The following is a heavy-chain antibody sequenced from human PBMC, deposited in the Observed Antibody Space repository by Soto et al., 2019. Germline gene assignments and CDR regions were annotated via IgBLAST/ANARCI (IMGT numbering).Heavy chain of an antibody. Sequence: QITLKESGPTLVKPTQTLTLTCTFSGFSLSTRGVGVGWIRQPPGKALEWLALLYWDDDKGYSPSLKSRLNITQDPPKNQVVLTVTNMDPVDTATYYCAHRPRRYSYSFDYWGQGTLVTVSS. J-gene: IGHJ4*02. D-gene: IGHD5-18*01. CDR1: GFSLSTRGVG. CDR2: LYWDDDK. CDR3: AHRPRRYSYSFDY. V-gene: IGHV2-5*02.